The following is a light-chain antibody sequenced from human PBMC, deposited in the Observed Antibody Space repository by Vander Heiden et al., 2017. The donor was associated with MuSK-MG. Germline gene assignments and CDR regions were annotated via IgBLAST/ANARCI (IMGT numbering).Light chain of an antibody. CDR1: QGISSY. V-gene: IGKV1-8*01. CDR2: AAS. J-gene: IGKJ1*01. Sequence: AIRMTQSPSSFSASTGDRVTITCRASQGISSYLAWYQQKPGKAPKLLIYAASTLQSGVPSTFSRSGSGTDFTLTISCLQSEDFATYYCQQDYSYPPTFGQGTKVEIK. CDR3: QQDYSYPPT.